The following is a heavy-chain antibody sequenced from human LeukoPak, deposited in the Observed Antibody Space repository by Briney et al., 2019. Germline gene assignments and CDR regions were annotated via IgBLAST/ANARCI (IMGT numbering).Heavy chain of an antibody. J-gene: IGHJ4*02. CDR1: GFTFNTYG. V-gene: IGHV3-30*18. CDR2: ISYDASNK. Sequence: PGRSLRLSCAASGFTFNTYGMHWVRQAPGKGLEWVAVISYDASNKNYADPVKGRFTISRDYSKNTVYLQMNSLRAEDTAVYFCAKGVGGYTIGYYFHYWGQGTPVTVSS. D-gene: IGHD5-18*01. CDR3: AKGVGGYTIGYYFHY.